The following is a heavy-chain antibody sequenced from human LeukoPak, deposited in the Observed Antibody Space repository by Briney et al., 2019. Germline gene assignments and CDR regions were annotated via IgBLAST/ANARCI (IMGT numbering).Heavy chain of an antibody. CDR3: ARGHRSSSAYHCNAMDV. V-gene: IGHV4-31*03. CDR1: GGSISSGSYW. J-gene: IGHJ6*02. CDR2: VYYSGST. Sequence: SQTLSLTCTVSGGSISSGSYWWSWIRQHPEKGLEWIGYVYYSGSTYYNPSLKSRVSISVDTSKNQLSLTLTSVTAADTAVYYCARGHRSSSAYHCNAMDVWGQGTTVTVSS. D-gene: IGHD2-15*01.